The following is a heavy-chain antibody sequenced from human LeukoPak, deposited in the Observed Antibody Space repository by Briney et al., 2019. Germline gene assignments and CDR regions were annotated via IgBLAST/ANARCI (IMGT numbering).Heavy chain of an antibody. CDR3: ARDGNSSGWAGWSDP. J-gene: IGHJ5*02. V-gene: IGHV1-46*01. CDR2: INPSGGST. CDR1: GYTFTSYY. Sequence: ASVKLSCKASGYTFTSYYMHWVRQAPGQGLEWMGKINPSGGSTSYAQKFQGRVTINRDAPTSTVYMELSRLRSEDTAVYYCARDGNSSGWAGWSDPRGQGTLVTVSS. D-gene: IGHD6-19*01.